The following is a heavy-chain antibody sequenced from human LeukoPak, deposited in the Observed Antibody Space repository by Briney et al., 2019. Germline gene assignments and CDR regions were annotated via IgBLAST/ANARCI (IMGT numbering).Heavy chain of an antibody. Sequence: GASVKVSCKASGYTFTSYDINWVRQATGQGLEWMGWMNPNRGNTGYAQKFQGRVTMTRNTSISTAYMELSSLRSEDTAVYYCARTLNCSSTSCYKNYYGMDVWGQGTTVTVSS. CDR2: MNPNRGNT. CDR3: ARTLNCSSTSCYKNYYGMDV. D-gene: IGHD2-2*02. CDR1: GYTFTSYD. J-gene: IGHJ6*02. V-gene: IGHV1-8*01.